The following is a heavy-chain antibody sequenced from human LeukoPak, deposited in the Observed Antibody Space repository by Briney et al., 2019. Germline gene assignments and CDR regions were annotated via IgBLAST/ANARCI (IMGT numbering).Heavy chain of an antibody. V-gene: IGHV4-34*01. Sequence: PSETLSVTCAVYGGSFSGYYWSWIRQPPGKRLEWIGEINHSGSTNYNPSLKSRVTISVDTSKNQFSLKLSSVTAADTAVYYCARSGPVDCSGGSCYEGYWGQGTLVTVSS. CDR3: ARSGPVDCSGGSCYEGY. D-gene: IGHD2-15*01. CDR2: INHSGST. J-gene: IGHJ4*02. CDR1: GGSFSGYY.